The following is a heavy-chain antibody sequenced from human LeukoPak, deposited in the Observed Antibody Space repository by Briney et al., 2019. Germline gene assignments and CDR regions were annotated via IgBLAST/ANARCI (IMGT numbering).Heavy chain of an antibody. CDR2: ISSSGSTI. CDR1: GFTSSDYY. D-gene: IGHD6-19*01. Sequence: PGGSLRLSCAASGFTSSDYYMSWIRQAPGKGLEWVSYISSSGSTIYYADSVKGRFTISRDNAKNSLYLQMNSLRAEDTAVYYCASTAAGTWYAFDIWGQGTMVTVSS. J-gene: IGHJ3*02. V-gene: IGHV3-11*01. CDR3: ASTAAGTWYAFDI.